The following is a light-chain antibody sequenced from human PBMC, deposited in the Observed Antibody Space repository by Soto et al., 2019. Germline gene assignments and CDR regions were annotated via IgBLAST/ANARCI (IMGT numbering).Light chain of an antibody. Sequence: EIVMTQSPATLSVSPGEGATLSCRASHSVSSNLAWYQQKPGQAPRLLIYGASTRATGIPARFSGSGSGTEFTLTISSRQSEDFAVYYCQHYNNWPPYTFGQGTKLEIK. CDR1: HSVSSN. CDR2: GAS. V-gene: IGKV3-15*01. CDR3: QHYNNWPPYT. J-gene: IGKJ2*01.